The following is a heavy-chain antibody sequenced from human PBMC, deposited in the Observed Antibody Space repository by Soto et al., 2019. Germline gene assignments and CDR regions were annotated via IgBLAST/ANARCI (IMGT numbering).Heavy chain of an antibody. Sequence: SETLSLTCAVYGGSFSGYYWSWIRQPPGKGQKWIGEINQRGSTNYNPSLKSRVSISVDTSKNQFSLKLSSVTAADTFVHYCARTYSSSWSPFEYWGQGTLVTVS. CDR2: INQRGST. CDR1: GGSFSGYY. D-gene: IGHD6-13*01. J-gene: IGHJ4*02. CDR3: ARTYSSSWSPFEY. V-gene: IGHV4-34*01.